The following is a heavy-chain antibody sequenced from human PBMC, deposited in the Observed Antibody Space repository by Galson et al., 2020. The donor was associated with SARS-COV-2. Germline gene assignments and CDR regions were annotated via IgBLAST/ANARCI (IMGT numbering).Heavy chain of an antibody. D-gene: IGHD3-10*01. CDR2: IYYSGST. V-gene: IGHV4-59*13. CDR1: GGSISSYY. Sequence: SETLSLTCTVSGGSISSYYWSWIRQPPGKGLEWIGYIYYSGSTNYNPSPTSRVTISVDTSKNQFSLKLSSVTAADTAVYYCASVQGSGTLYGRDVWGQGTTVTVSS. CDR3: ASVQGSGTLYGRDV. J-gene: IGHJ6*02.